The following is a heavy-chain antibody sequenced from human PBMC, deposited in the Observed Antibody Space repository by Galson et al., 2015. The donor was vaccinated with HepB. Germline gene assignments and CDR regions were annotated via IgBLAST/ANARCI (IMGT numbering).Heavy chain of an antibody. CDR1: GYTFTSYD. CDR2: MNPNSGNT. J-gene: IGHJ4*02. CDR3: VRGSAWSHYDY. V-gene: IGHV1-8*01. D-gene: IGHD6-19*01. Sequence: SVKVSCKASGYTFTSYDIHWVRQATGQGLEWMGWMNPNSGNTGYAQKFLGRVTMTRSTSIRTAYMELSRLTSEDTAVYYCVRGSAWSHYDYWGQGSLVTVSS.